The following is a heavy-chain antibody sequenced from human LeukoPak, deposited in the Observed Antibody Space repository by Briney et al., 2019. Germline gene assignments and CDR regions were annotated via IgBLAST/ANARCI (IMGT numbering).Heavy chain of an antibody. V-gene: IGHV1-69*06. CDR2: IIPIFGTA. Sequence: ASVKVSCKASGGTFSSYAISWVRQAPGQGLEWMGGIIPIFGTANYAQKFQGRVTITADKSTSTAYMELSSLRSEDTAVYYCAREQYYYGSGSYYNFDYWGQGTLVTVSS. D-gene: IGHD3-10*01. J-gene: IGHJ4*02. CDR3: AREQYYYGSGSYYNFDY. CDR1: GGTFSSYA.